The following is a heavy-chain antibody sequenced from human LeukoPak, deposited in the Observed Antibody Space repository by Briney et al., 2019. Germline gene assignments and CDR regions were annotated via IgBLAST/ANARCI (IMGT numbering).Heavy chain of an antibody. CDR2: ISGSGGST. CDR3: AKHMRGYSYGYFDY. V-gene: IGHV3-23*01. CDR1: GFTFSSYA. D-gene: IGHD5-18*01. J-gene: IGHJ4*02. Sequence: GGSLRLSCAASGFTFSSYAMSWVRQAPGKGLEWVSAISGSGGSTYYADSVKGRFTISRVNSKNTLYLQMNSLRAEDTAVYYCAKHMRGYSYGYFDYWGQGTLVTVSS.